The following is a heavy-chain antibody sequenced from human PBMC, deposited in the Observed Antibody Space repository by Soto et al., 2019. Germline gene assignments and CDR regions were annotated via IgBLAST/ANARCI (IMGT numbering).Heavy chain of an antibody. CDR1: GFTFSNYW. Sequence: PGGSLRLSCAASGFTFSNYWMHWVRQAPGKGLVWVSRINSDGSRTKYADSVKGRFTISRDNAKNSLYLQMNSLRAEDTAVYYCARSHLYYDSSGYPDYWGQGTLVTVSS. V-gene: IGHV3-74*01. J-gene: IGHJ4*02. CDR3: ARSHLYYDSSGYPDY. D-gene: IGHD3-22*01. CDR2: INSDGSRT.